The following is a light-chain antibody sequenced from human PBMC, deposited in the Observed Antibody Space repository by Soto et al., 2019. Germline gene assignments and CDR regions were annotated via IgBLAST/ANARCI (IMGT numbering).Light chain of an antibody. Sequence: EIVMTQSPATLSVSPGERATLSCRASQSVSSNLAWYPQKPGQAPRLLIYGASTRATGIPARFSGSGSGTEFTLTISSLQAEDFAVYYCQQYNNWPPWTFGQGTKVELK. CDR3: QQYNNWPPWT. CDR1: QSVSSN. J-gene: IGKJ1*01. CDR2: GAS. V-gene: IGKV3-15*01.